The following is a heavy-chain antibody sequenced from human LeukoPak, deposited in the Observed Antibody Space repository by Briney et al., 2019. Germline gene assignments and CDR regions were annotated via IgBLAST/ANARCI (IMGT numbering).Heavy chain of an antibody. CDR2: IIPIFGTA. Sequence: SVKVSCKASGGTFSSYAISCVRQAPGQGLEWMGGIIPIFGTANYAQKFQGRVTITTDESTSTAYMELSSLRSEDTAVYYCARVPRDYYDSSGSYFDYWGQGTLVTVSS. V-gene: IGHV1-69*05. CDR1: GGTFSSYA. D-gene: IGHD3-22*01. CDR3: ARVPRDYYDSSGSYFDY. J-gene: IGHJ4*02.